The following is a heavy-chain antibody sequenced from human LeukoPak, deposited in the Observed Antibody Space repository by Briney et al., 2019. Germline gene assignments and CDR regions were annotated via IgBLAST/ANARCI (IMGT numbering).Heavy chain of an antibody. D-gene: IGHD2-2*01. CDR1: GDIVSSNSAT. CDR2: TYYRSTWYN. V-gene: IGHV6-1*01. Sequence: SQTLSLTCVISGDIVSSNSATWNWIRQSPSRGLEWLGRTYYRSTWYNDYAVSVRGRITVNPDTSKNQFSLHLNSVTPEDTAVYYCARRLTQYDCFDPWGQGILVTVSS. J-gene: IGHJ5*02. CDR3: ARRLTQYDCFDP.